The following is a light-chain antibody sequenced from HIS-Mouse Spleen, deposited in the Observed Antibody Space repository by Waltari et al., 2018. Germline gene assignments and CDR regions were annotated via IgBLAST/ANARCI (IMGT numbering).Light chain of an antibody. CDR1: ALPKQY. Sequence: QTARITCSGDALPKQYAYWYQQKSGQAPVLVIYEDSKRPSGIPGRFSGSSSGTMATLTISGAQVEDEADYYCYSTDSSGNHRVFGGGTKLTVL. J-gene: IGLJ2*01. V-gene: IGLV3-10*01. CDR3: YSTDSSGNHRV. CDR2: EDS.